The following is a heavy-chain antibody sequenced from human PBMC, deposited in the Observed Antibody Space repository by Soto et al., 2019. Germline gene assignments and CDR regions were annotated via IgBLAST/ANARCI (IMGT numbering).Heavy chain of an antibody. J-gene: IGHJ6*02. Sequence: QVQLVESGGGLVKPGGSLRLSCVASGFMFSDYYMSWIRQAPGKGLEYISCISTTSSYTNYADSVEGRFTISRDNAKEAVYLQLNSLRLEDTAVYYCARGGVLTNVYSDYGMDVWGQGTTVTVSS. CDR2: ISTTSSYT. CDR1: GFMFSDYY. CDR3: ARGGVLTNVYSDYGMDV. D-gene: IGHD3-10*01. V-gene: IGHV3-11*05.